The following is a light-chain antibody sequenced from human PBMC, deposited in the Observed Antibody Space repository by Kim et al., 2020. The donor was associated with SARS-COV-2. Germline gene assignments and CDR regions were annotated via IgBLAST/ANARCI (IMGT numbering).Light chain of an antibody. J-gene: IGLJ3*02. CDR1: SLRSYY. CDR3: NSRDSSGNHLWV. CDR2: GKN. Sequence: SSELTQDPVVSVALGQTVRITCQGDSLRSYYASWYQQKPGQAPVLVIYGKNNRPSGIPDRFSGSSSGNTASLTITGAQAEDEADYYCNSRDSSGNHLWVF. V-gene: IGLV3-19*01.